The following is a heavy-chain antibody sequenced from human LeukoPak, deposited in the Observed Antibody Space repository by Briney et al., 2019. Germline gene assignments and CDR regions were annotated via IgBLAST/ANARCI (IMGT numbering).Heavy chain of an antibody. CDR3: ANRNYHDSSGYYYAYYFDY. CDR1: GFTFSSYA. J-gene: IGHJ4*02. V-gene: IGHV3-23*01. Sequence: GGSLRLSCAASGFTFSSYAMSWVRQAPGKGLEWVSGISGSGGTTYYADSVKGRFTISRDNSKNTLYLQMNSLRAEDTAVYYCANRNYHDSSGYYYAYYFDYWGQGTLVTVSS. D-gene: IGHD3-22*01. CDR2: ISGSGGTT.